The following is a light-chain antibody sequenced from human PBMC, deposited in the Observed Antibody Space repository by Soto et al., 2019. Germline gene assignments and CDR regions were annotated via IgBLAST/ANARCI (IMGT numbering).Light chain of an antibody. J-gene: IGKJ1*01. CDR1: RTISYL. CDR2: KAS. CDR3: QQYNYYWT. Sequence: DIQMTQSPSTLSASVGDRVTITCRASRTISYLLAWYQQKPGKAPKLLIYKASTLESGVPSRFSGSGSGTEYTLTISSLQPDDAATYYCQQYNYYWTFGQGTKVEIK. V-gene: IGKV1-5*03.